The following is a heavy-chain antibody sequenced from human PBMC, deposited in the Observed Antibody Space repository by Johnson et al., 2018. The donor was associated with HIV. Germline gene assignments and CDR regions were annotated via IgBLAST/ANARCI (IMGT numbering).Heavy chain of an antibody. CDR2: INWNGGRT. D-gene: IGHD6-13*01. J-gene: IGHJ3*02. CDR3: AKDRDSSSWYGYDAFDI. Sequence: EVQLVESGGGVVRPGGSLRLSCAASGFTFDDYGMSWVRHGSGKGLEWVSGINWNGGRTGYADSVEDRFTISRDNSKNTLYLQMNSLRAEDTAVYYCAKDRDSSSWYGYDAFDIWGQGTMVTVSS. CDR1: GFTFDDYG. V-gene: IGHV3-20*04.